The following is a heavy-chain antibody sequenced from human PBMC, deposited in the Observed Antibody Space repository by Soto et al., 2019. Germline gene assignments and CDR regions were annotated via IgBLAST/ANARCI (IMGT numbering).Heavy chain of an antibody. Sequence: PGGSLRLSCAASGFTFSTFGMHWVRQAPGKGLEWVAVISYDGSQKYYGDSVKGRFTISRDNSQNTLYLQMNSLRGEDTALYYCVKEVSSSPFDYWGQGTPVT. D-gene: IGHD6-6*01. CDR1: GFTFSTFG. CDR2: ISYDGSQK. V-gene: IGHV3-30*18. J-gene: IGHJ4*02. CDR3: VKEVSSSPFDY.